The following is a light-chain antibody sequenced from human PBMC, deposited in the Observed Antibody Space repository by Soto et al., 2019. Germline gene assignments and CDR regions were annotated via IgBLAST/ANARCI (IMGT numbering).Light chain of an antibody. CDR2: GAS. Sequence: EIVMTQSPATLSVSPGERATLSCRASQSVSSNLAWYQQKPGQAPRLLIYGASTRATGIPARFSGSRSGTEFTLTINSLQSEDFAVYYCQQYNNWPPTFGQGTKVEIK. V-gene: IGKV3-15*01. CDR1: QSVSSN. J-gene: IGKJ1*01. CDR3: QQYNNWPPT.